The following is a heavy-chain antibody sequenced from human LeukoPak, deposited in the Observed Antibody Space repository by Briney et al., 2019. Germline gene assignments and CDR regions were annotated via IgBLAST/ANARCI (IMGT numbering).Heavy chain of an antibody. CDR1: GGSISSSSYY. CDR3: ARHSPQTHDSSGYYYFDY. V-gene: IGHV4-39*01. CDR2: IYYSGST. J-gene: IGHJ4*02. Sequence: SETLSLTCTVSGGSISSSSYYWGWIRQPPGKGREWIGSIYYSGSTYYNPSLKSRVTISVDTSKNQFSLKLSSVTAADTAVYYCARHSPQTHDSSGYYYFDYWGQGTLVTVSS. D-gene: IGHD3-22*01.